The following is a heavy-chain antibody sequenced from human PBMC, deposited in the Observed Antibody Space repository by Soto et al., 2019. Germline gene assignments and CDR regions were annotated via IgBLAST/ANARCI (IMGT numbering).Heavy chain of an antibody. CDR2: IYYTGST. Sequence: TSETLSLTSTVSGGSFSSGDYYWSWVRQPPGKGLEWIGYIYYTGSTFNNPSLKSRVSISIDTSKTQFSLKLSSVTAADTAVYYCARIHFGDEPSYYYYGMDVWGQGTTVTVSS. V-gene: IGHV4-30-4*01. D-gene: IGHD4-17*01. CDR3: ARIHFGDEPSYYYYGMDV. CDR1: GGSFSSGDYY. J-gene: IGHJ6*02.